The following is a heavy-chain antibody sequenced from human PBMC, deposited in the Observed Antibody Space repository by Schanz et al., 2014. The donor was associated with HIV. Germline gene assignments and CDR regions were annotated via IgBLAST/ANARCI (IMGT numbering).Heavy chain of an antibody. Sequence: EVQLVESGAGLIKPGESLRLSCVTSGFTFGTKWMYWVRQGPGKGLAWVSYITPDGSVTYADSVKGRFTTSRDSSKNTLYLQMNSLRVEDTAVYYCRAWLLGDRMDVWGQGTTVAVSS. CDR3: RAWLLGDRMDV. CDR2: ITPDGSVT. J-gene: IGHJ6*02. CDR1: GFTFGTKW. V-gene: IGHV3-74*01. D-gene: IGHD3-22*01.